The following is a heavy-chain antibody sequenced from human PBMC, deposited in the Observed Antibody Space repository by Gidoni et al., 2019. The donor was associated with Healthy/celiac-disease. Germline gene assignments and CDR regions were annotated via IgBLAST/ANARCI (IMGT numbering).Heavy chain of an antibody. CDR3: AGLGVTLRYFDWVHDAFDI. Sequence: ANYAQKFQGRVTITADKSTSTAYMELSSLRSEDTAVYYCAGLGVTLRYFDWVHDAFDIWGQGTMVTVSS. V-gene: IGHV1-69*06. J-gene: IGHJ3*02. D-gene: IGHD3-9*01. CDR2: A.